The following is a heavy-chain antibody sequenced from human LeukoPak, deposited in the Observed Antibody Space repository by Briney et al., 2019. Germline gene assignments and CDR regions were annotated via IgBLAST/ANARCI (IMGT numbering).Heavy chain of an antibody. V-gene: IGHV3-66*01. CDR3: ARVQERGFDP. CDR2: IYSGGST. D-gene: IGHD1-1*01. CDR1: GFTVGSNY. J-gene: IGHJ5*02. Sequence: PGGSLRLSCAASGFTVGSNYMSWVRQAPGKGLEWVSVIYSGGSTYYADSVKVRFTISRDNSKNTLYLQMNSLKAEDTAVYYCARVQERGFDPWGQGTLVTVSS.